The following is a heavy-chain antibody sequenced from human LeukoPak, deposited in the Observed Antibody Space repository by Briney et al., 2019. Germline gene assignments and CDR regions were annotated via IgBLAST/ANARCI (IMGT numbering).Heavy chain of an antibody. CDR2: VSDTRST. CDR1: GFTFSSYG. V-gene: IGHV3-23*01. D-gene: IGHD2-15*01. J-gene: IGHJ4*02. CDR3: AKDLGYCGVGSCTTIDY. Sequence: GGSLRLSCAASGFTFSSYGMSWVRQAPGKGLEWVSAVSDTRSTYYADSVKGRFTISRDNSKNTLFLQMNSLRAEDTAVYYCAKDLGYCGVGSCTTIDYWGQGTLVTVSS.